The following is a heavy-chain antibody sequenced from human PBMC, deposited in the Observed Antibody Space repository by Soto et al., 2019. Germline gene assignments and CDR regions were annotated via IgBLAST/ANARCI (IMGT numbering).Heavy chain of an antibody. CDR2: ISGSGGST. Sequence: EVQLLESGGGLVQPGGSLRLSCAASGFTFSSYAMSWVRQAPGTGLEWVSAISGSGGSTYYADSVKGRFTISRDNSKNPLYLQMNSLRDEDTAGYYCAKEGHNWNYGRYALDIGGQGTMVTVSS. CDR3: AKEGHNWNYGRYALDI. J-gene: IGHJ3*02. V-gene: IGHV3-23*01. D-gene: IGHD1-7*01. CDR1: GFTFSSYA.